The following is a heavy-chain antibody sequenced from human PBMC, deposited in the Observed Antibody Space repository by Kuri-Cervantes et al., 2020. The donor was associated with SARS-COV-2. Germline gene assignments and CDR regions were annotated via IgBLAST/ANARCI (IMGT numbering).Heavy chain of an antibody. CDR1: GFTFSSYS. CDR2: ISSSSSTI. CDR3: ARDITMVRGAYFDY. Sequence: LTCAASGFTFSSYSMNWVRQAPGKGLEWVSYISSSSSTIYYADSVKGRFTISRDNAKNSLYLQMNSLRAEDTAVYYCARDITMVRGAYFDYWGQGTLVTVSS. J-gene: IGHJ4*02. V-gene: IGHV3-48*01. D-gene: IGHD3-10*01.